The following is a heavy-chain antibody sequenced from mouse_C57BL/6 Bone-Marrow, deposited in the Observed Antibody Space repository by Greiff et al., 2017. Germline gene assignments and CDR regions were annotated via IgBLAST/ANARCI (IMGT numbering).Heavy chain of an antibody. J-gene: IGHJ4*01. D-gene: IGHD2-4*01. CDR2: INPNYGTT. V-gene: IGHV1-39*01. CDR3: ARGYDYDYAMDY. Sequence: EVQLQQPGPELVKPGASVQISCKASGYSFTDYNLNWVKQSNGKSLEWIGVINPNYGTTSYNQQFKGKATLTVDQSSSTAYMQLNSLTSEDSAVYYCARGYDYDYAMDYWGQGTSVTVAS. CDR1: GYSFTDYN.